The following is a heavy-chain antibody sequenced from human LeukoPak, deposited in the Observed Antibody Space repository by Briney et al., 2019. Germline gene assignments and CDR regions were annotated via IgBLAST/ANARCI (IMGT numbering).Heavy chain of an antibody. CDR3: ARVIAARPARRTYYYLDV. Sequence: GGSLRLSCAASGFTFSKYWMGWVRQAPGKGREGVANINQHAIHTSYLHSVNAPSTISSDNAKNSLYLQMNTLRADDTAVYHCARVIAARPARRTYYYLDVWGKGTTVTVSS. V-gene: IGHV3-7*01. J-gene: IGHJ6*03. CDR1: GFTFSKYW. D-gene: IGHD6-6*01. CDR2: INQHAIHT.